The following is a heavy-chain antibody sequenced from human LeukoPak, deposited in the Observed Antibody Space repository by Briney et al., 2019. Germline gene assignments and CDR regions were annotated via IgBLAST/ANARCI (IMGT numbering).Heavy chain of an antibody. Sequence: GGSLRLSCTASGLPFENYSLAWVRQAPRKGLEWVSSISSGSSYMYYTDLVKGRFTISRDNAQKSVYLQMDSLRAEDTAIYYCARDPLEWAKRAFDIWGQGTVVTVSS. CDR2: ISSGSSYM. D-gene: IGHD3-3*01. CDR3: ARDPLEWAKRAFDI. V-gene: IGHV3-21*01. CDR1: GLPFENYS. J-gene: IGHJ3*02.